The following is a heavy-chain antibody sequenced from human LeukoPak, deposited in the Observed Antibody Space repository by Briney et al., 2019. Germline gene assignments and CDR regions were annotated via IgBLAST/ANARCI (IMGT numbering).Heavy chain of an antibody. D-gene: IGHD6-13*01. V-gene: IGHV1-2*02. J-gene: IGHJ5*02. CDR1: GYTFTGYY. CDR3: ARVGSSWFNWFDP. Sequence: ASVKVSCKASGYTFTGYYMHWVRQAPGQGLEWMGWINPNSGGTNYAQKFQGRVTMTRDTSSSTAHMELKSLTSDDTAVYYCARVGSSWFNWFDPWGQGTLVTVSS. CDR2: INPNSGGT.